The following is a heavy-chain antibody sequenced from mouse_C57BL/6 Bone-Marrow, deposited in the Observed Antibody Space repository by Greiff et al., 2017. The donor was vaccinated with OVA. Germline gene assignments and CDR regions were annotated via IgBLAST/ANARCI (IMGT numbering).Heavy chain of an antibody. V-gene: IGHV5-17*01. CDR2: ISSGSSTI. Sequence: EVMLVESGGGLVKPGGSLKLSCAASGFTFSDYGMHWVRQAPEKGLEWVAYISSGSSTIYYADTVKGRFTISRDNAKNTLFLQMTSLRSEDTAMYYCARGIDSNLYYYAMDYWGQGTSVTVSS. CDR3: ARGIDSNLYYYAMDY. D-gene: IGHD2-5*01. J-gene: IGHJ4*01. CDR1: GFTFSDYG.